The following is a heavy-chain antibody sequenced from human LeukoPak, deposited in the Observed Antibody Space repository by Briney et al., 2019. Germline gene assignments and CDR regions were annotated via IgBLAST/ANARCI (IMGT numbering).Heavy chain of an antibody. CDR2: INPSGGST. Sequence: ASVKVSCKASGYTFTSYYMHWVRQAPGQGLEWMGIINPSGGSTSYAQKFQGRVTMTRDTSTSTVYMELSSLRSEDTAVYYCASNLGYYDYVWGSYRLDYWGQGALVTVSS. J-gene: IGHJ4*02. CDR1: GYTFTSYY. V-gene: IGHV1-46*01. CDR3: ASNLGYYDYVWGSYRLDY. D-gene: IGHD3-16*02.